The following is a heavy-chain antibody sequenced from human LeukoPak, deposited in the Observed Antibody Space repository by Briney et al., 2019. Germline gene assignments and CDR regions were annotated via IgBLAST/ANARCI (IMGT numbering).Heavy chain of an antibody. CDR2: IIPIFGTA. V-gene: IGHV1-69*13. J-gene: IGHJ3*02. Sequence: ASVKVSCKASGGTFSSYAISWVRQAPGQGLEWMGGIIPIFGTANYAQKFQGRVTITADESTSTAYMELSSLRSEDTAVYYCARSPGRWELPEAEARSRDAFDIWGQGTMVTVSS. D-gene: IGHD1-26*01. CDR1: GGTFSSYA. CDR3: ARSPGRWELPEAEARSRDAFDI.